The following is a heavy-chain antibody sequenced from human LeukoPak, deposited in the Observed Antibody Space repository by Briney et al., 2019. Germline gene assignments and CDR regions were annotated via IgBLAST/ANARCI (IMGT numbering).Heavy chain of an antibody. CDR1: GFTFSSYA. Sequence: PGGSLRLSCAASGFTFSSYAISWVRQAPGKGLEWVSAISGSGGSTYYAESVKGRFTISRDSSKNTLYLQMNSLRAEDTAVYHCAKGYYDSSGYYVIGAFDIWGQGTMVTVSS. CDR3: AKGYYDSSGYYVIGAFDI. V-gene: IGHV3-23*01. J-gene: IGHJ3*02. D-gene: IGHD3-22*01. CDR2: ISGSGGST.